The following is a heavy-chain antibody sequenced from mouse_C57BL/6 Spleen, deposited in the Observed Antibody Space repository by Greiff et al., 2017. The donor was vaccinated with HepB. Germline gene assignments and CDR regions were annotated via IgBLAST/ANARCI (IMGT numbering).Heavy chain of an antibody. CDR2: ISSGSSTI. J-gene: IGHJ2*01. V-gene: IGHV5-17*01. Sequence: EVQLQQSGGGLVKPGGSLKLSCAASGFTFSDYGMHWVRQAPEKGLEWVAYISSGSSTIYYADTVKGRFTISRDNAKNTLFLQMTSLRSEDTAMYYCAGGGFDYWGQGTTLTVSS. CDR3: AGGGFDY. CDR1: GFTFSDYG.